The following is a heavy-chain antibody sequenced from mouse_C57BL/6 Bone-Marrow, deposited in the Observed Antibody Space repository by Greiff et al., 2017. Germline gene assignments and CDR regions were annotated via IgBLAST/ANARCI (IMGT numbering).Heavy chain of an antibody. V-gene: IGHV1-81*01. D-gene: IGHD2-12*01. Sequence: VQLQQSGAELARPGASVTLSCKASGYTFTSYGISWVKQRTGQGLEWIGEIYPRSGNTYYNEKFKGKATLTADKSSSTAYMELRSLTSEDSAVYFCARHYRRYFDVWGTGTTVTVSS. CDR3: ARHYRRYFDV. J-gene: IGHJ1*03. CDR1: GYTFTSYG. CDR2: IYPRSGNT.